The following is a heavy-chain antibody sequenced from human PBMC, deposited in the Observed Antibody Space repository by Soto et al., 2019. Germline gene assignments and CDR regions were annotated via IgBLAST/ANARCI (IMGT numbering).Heavy chain of an antibody. CDR2: IIPIFGTA. J-gene: IGHJ6*02. V-gene: IGHV1-69*13. CDR1: GGTFSSYA. CDR3: ARGDFWSGYSPSYYYYGMDV. D-gene: IGHD3-3*01. Sequence: GASVKVSCKASGGTFSSYAISWVRQAPGQGLEWMGGIIPIFGTANYAQKFQGRVTITADESTSTAYMELSSLRSEDTAVYYCARGDFWSGYSPSYYYYGMDVWGQGTTVTVSS.